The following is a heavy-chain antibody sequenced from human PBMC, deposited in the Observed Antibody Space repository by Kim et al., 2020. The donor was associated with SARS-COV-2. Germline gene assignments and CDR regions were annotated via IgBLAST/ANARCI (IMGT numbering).Heavy chain of an antibody. J-gene: IGHJ4*02. V-gene: IGHV3-23*01. CDR3: AKDYGRSYYTGYHDY. CDR2: LSGSGATT. CDR1: GFTFSSYA. Sequence: GGSLRLSCAGYGFTFSSYAMSWVRQAPGKGLEWVSSLSGSGATTYYADSVKGRFTISRDNSKNTLFLQMNRLGAEDTAVYYCAKDYGRSYYTGYHDYWGQGTLVTVSS. D-gene: IGHD1-26*01.